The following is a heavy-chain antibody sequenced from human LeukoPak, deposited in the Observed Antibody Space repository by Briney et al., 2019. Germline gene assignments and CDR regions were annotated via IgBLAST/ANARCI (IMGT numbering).Heavy chain of an antibody. J-gene: IGHJ3*02. D-gene: IGHD6-19*01. CDR1: GFTFNNYV. V-gene: IGHV3-23*01. CDR3: ARAQGYSSGWAIPAVLDI. CDR2: ISGNGGST. Sequence: GGSLRLSCAACGFTFNNYVMTWVRQAPGKGLECVSSISGNGGSTYYADSVKGRFTISRDNSKNALYLQMNSLRAEDTAVYYCARAQGYSSGWAIPAVLDIWGQGKRVTVSS.